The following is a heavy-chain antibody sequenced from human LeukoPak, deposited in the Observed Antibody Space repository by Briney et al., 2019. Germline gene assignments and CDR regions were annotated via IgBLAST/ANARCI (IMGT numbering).Heavy chain of an antibody. D-gene: IGHD5-18*01. V-gene: IGHV3-30*02. CDR3: AKGGDVDTAMVHFDY. CDR1: GFTFSSYG. J-gene: IGHJ4*02. CDR2: IWYDGSNK. Sequence: PGGSLRLSCAASGFTFSSYGMHWVRQAPGKGLEWVAVIWYDGSNKYYADSVKGRFTISRDNSKNTLYLQMNSLRAEDTAVYYCAKGGDVDTAMVHFDYWGQGTLVTVSS.